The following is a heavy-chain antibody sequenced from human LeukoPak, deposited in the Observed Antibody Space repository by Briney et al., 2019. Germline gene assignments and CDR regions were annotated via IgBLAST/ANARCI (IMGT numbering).Heavy chain of an antibody. CDR3: ARDLSGGSSWPYYFDY. J-gene: IGHJ4*02. CDR2: IIPIFGTA. D-gene: IGHD6-13*01. CDR1: GYTFTGYY. Sequence: ASVKVSCKASGYTFTGYYMHWVRQAPGQGLEWMGGIIPIFGTANYAQKFQGRVTITADKSTSTAYMKLSSLRSEDTAVYYCARDLSGGSSWPYYFDYWGQGTLVTVSS. V-gene: IGHV1-69*06.